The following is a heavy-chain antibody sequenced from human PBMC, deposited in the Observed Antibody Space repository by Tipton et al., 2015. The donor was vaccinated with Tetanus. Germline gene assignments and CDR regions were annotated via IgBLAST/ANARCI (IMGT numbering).Heavy chain of an antibody. CDR2: ISGSGGST. V-gene: IGHV3-23*01. Sequence: SLRLSCAASGFTFSSYAMSWVRQAPGKGLEWVSAISGSGGSTYYADSVKGRFTISRDNSKNTLYLQMNSLRAEDTAVYYCAKDEGIAVAGRTGWFFDYWGQGTLVTVSS. CDR3: AKDEGIAVAGRTGWFFDY. CDR1: GFTFSSYA. J-gene: IGHJ4*02. D-gene: IGHD6-19*01.